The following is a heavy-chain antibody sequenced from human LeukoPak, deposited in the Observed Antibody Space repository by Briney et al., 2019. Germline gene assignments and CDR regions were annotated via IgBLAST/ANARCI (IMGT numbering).Heavy chain of an antibody. CDR2: ISYDGSNK. CDR1: GFTFSSYR. Sequence: GRSLRLSCAASGFTFSSYRMHWVRQAPGKGLEWVAVISYDGSNKYYADSVKGRFTISRDNSKNTLYLQMNSLRAEDTAVYYCAKGEHGDYWGQGTLVTVSS. J-gene: IGHJ4*02. CDR3: AKGEHGDY. V-gene: IGHV3-30*18. D-gene: IGHD1/OR15-1a*01.